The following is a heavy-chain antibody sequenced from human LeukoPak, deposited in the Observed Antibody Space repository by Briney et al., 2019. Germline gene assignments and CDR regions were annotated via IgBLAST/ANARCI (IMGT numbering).Heavy chain of an antibody. CDR2: IYPGDSDT. CDR3: ARQGVYFSDSSAFYH. D-gene: IGHD3-22*01. J-gene: IGHJ4*02. V-gene: IGHV5-51*01. Sequence: GESLKISCKASGYRFTNHWIAWVRQMPGKGLELIGSIYPGDSDTRYSPSFQGQITISADKSVATAYLQWSSLKASDTAIYYCARQGVYFSDSSAFYHWGQGTLITVSS. CDR1: GYRFTNHW.